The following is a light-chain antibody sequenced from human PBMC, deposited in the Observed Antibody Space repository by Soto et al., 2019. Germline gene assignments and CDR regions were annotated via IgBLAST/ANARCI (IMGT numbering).Light chain of an antibody. Sequence: EIVLTQSPGTLSLSPGERATLSCRATQSVNSDCLSWYQQRPGQAPRLLMHGASTRATGIPDRFSGSGSGADFTLTSSRREPKDLAVYFCHHYAYSQFTFDPGTKVDIK. J-gene: IGKJ3*01. V-gene: IGKV3-20*01. CDR2: GAS. CDR3: HHYAYSQFT. CDR1: QSVNSDC.